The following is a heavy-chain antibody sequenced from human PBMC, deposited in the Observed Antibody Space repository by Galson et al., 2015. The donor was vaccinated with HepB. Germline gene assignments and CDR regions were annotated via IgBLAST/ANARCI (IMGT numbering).Heavy chain of an antibody. Sequence: SLRLSCAASGFTFSDYYMSWIRQAPGKGLEWVSYISSSSSYTNYADSVKGRFTISRDNAKNSLYLQMNSLRAEDTAVYYCARDLPGWSGVYYFDYWGQGTLVTVSS. J-gene: IGHJ4*02. CDR2: ISSSSSYT. CDR1: GFTFSDYY. CDR3: ARDLPGWSGVYYFDY. V-gene: IGHV3-11*06. D-gene: IGHD6-19*01.